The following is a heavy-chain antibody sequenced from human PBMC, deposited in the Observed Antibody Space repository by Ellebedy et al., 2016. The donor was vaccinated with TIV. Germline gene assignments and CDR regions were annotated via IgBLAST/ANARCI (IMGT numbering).Heavy chain of an antibody. CDR2: TRDDGSKK. CDR3: AKGRSAAVDH. J-gene: IGHJ4*02. D-gene: IGHD6-13*01. V-gene: IGHV3-30*02. Sequence: GESLKISCAASGFSFSSYGMHWVRQAPGKGLEWVAYTRDDGSKKYYADSVQGRFTISRDNSTNTLYLQMNSLRGNDTAVYYCAKGRSAAVDHWGQGTLVTVSS. CDR1: GFSFSSYG.